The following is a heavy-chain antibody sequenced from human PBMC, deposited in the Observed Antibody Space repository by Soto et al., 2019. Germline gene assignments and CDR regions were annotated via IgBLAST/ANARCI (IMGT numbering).Heavy chain of an antibody. D-gene: IGHD2-21*02. CDR2: IYWDDDK. J-gene: IGHJ5*02. V-gene: IGHV2-5*02. CDR3: AHSRGGGNSPWFGP. Sequence: QITLKESGPTLVKPTQTLTLTCTFSGFSLTTSATGVGWIRQPPGKALEWVALIYWDDDKRYSPSLKSRLTNTKATSKDQVVLTLTNMDPVDAGTYYCAHSRGGGNSPWFGPWGQGTLVTVSS. CDR1: GFSLTTSATG.